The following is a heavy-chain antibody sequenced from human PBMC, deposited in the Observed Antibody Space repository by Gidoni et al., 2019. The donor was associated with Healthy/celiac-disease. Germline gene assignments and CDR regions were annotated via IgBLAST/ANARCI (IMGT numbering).Heavy chain of an antibody. CDR3: ASVSGGSGDAFDI. V-gene: IGHV3-53*01. CDR2: IYSGGST. J-gene: IGHJ3*02. Sequence: EVQLVESGGGLIQPGGSLRLSCAASGFTVSSNYMSWVRQAPGKGLEWVSVIYSGGSTYYADSVKGRFTISRDNSKNTLYLQMNSLRAEDTAVYYCASVSGGSGDAFDIWGQGTMVTVSS. CDR1: GFTVSSNY. D-gene: IGHD3-10*01.